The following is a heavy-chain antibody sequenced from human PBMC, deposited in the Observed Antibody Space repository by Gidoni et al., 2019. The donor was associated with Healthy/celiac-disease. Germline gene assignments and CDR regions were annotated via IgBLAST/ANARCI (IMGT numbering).Heavy chain of an antibody. V-gene: IGHV3-23*01. CDR1: GFTFSSYA. CDR3: AKVLPPGTAMSGDFDY. D-gene: IGHD5-18*01. J-gene: IGHJ4*02. Sequence: EVQLLESGGGLVQPGGSLRLSCAASGFTFSSYAMSWVRQAPGKGLEWVSAISGSGGSTYYADSVKGRFTISRDNSKNTLYLQMNSLRAEDTAVYYCAKVLPPGTAMSGDFDYWGQGTLVTVSS. CDR2: ISGSGGST.